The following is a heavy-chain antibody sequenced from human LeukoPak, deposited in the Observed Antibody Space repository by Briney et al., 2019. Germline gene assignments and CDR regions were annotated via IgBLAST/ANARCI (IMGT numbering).Heavy chain of an antibody. CDR1: GGSFSGYY. V-gene: IGHV4-34*01. D-gene: IGHD2-2*01. J-gene: IGHJ6*03. CDR2: INHSGST. Sequence: PSETLSLTCAVYGGSFSGYYWSWIRQPPGKGLEWIGEINHSGSTNYNPSLKSRVTISVDTSKNQFSLKLSSVTAADTAVYYCARAARRVVPDAIREPGDYYYYYMDVWGKGTTVTVSS. CDR3: ARAARRVVPDAIREPGDYYYYYMDV.